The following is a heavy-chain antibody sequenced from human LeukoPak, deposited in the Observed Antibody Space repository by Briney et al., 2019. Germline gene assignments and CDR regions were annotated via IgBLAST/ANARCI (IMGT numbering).Heavy chain of an antibody. D-gene: IGHD3-9*01. CDR2: IKQDGSDK. J-gene: IGHJ6*02. V-gene: IGHV3-7*01. Sequence: PGGSLRLSGAASGFTSSSYWMSWVRQAPGKGLEWVANIKQDGSDKYYVDSVKGRFTISRDNAKNTLYLQMNTLRVEDTAVYYCTRDLMDYDVSTGLHHYYMDVWGQGTTVTVSS. CDR3: TRDLMDYDVSTGLHHYYMDV. CDR1: GFTSSSYW.